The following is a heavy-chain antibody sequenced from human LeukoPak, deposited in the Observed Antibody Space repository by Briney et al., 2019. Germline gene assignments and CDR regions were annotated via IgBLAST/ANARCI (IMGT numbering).Heavy chain of an antibody. D-gene: IGHD1-1*01. V-gene: IGHV4-30-4*08. CDR3: ASQELEISAFDI. CDR1: GGSISSGDYY. CDR2: IYYSGST. Sequence: PSETLSLTCTVSGGSISSGDYYWSWIRQPPGQGLEWIGYIYYSGSTYYNPSLKSRVTISVDTSKNQFSLKLSSVTAADTAVYYCASQELEISAFDIWGQGTMVTVSS. J-gene: IGHJ3*02.